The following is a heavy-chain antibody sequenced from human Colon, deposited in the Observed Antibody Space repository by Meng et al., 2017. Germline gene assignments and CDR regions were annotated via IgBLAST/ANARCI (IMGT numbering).Heavy chain of an antibody. V-gene: IGHV4-61*01. Sequence: VQLQESGPGLVRPSETLSLTCTVSGGSVSSGNYYWSWIRQPPGKGLEWIGYIYYSGSTNYNPSLKSRVTISVDTSKNQFSLKLSSVTAADTAVYYCARGASDYDFDYWGQGTLVTVSS. CDR2: IYYSGST. CDR1: GGSVSSGNYY. J-gene: IGHJ4*02. D-gene: IGHD3-22*01. CDR3: ARGASDYDFDY.